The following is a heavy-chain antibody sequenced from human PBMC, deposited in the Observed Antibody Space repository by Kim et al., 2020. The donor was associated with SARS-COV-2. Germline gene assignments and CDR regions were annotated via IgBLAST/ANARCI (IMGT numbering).Heavy chain of an antibody. Sequence: ASVKVSCKASGYTFTSYGISWVRQAPGQGLEWMGWISAYNGNTNYAQKLQGRVTMTTDTSASTAYMELRSLRSDDTAVYYCARVRITMVRGVKLADIDYWGQETLVTASS. J-gene: IGHJ4*02. CDR2: ISAYNGNT. CDR1: GYTFTSYG. D-gene: IGHD3-10*01. CDR3: ARVRITMVRGVKLADIDY. V-gene: IGHV1-18*01.